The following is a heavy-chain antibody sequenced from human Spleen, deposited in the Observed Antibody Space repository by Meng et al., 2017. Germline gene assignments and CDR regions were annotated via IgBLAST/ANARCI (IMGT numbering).Heavy chain of an antibody. Sequence: VPQPAARPVLVRPSATLSLTCTVAGCFVSSGCYCWSLIRSPPGKGLEWIGYIYYSGTTNYNPSIKRRVTTSVNTTKNQFSLKLSSVTAADTAVYYCARPTKYDFWIIHWGQGTLVTVSS. D-gene: IGHD3-3*01. CDR2: IYYSGTT. J-gene: IGHJ4*02. CDR1: GCFVSSGCYC. CDR3: ARPTKYDFWIIH. V-gene: IGHV4-61*01.